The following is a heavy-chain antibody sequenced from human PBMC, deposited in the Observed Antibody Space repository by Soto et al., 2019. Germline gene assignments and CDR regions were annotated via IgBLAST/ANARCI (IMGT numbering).Heavy chain of an antibody. Sequence: PSETLSLTCTVSGSSISSGGYYWSWIRQHPGKGLEWIGYIYYSGSTYYNPSLKSRVTISVDTSKNQFSLKLSSVTAADTAVYYCARGYCSGGSCYAIDYWGQGTLVTVSS. CDR2: IYYSGST. V-gene: IGHV4-31*03. D-gene: IGHD2-15*01. CDR3: ARGYCSGGSCYAIDY. CDR1: GSSISSGGYY. J-gene: IGHJ4*02.